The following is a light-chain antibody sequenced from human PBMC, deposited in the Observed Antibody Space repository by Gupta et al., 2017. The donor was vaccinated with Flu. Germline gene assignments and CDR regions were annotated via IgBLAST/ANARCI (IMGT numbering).Light chain of an antibody. CDR3: QQYDRYST. Sequence: DIQMTQSPSTLAASVGDRVTITCRASQNIGSWLAWYQQKPGKAPNLLIYKASSLESGVPSRFSGSGSGTEFTLTISSLQPDDFATYYCQQYDRYSTFGQGTKVEIK. V-gene: IGKV1-5*03. J-gene: IGKJ1*01. CDR1: QNIGSW. CDR2: KAS.